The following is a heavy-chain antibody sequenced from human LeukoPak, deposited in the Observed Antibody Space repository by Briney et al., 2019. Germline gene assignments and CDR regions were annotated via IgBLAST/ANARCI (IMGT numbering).Heavy chain of an antibody. Sequence: ASVKVSCKASGYTFTYRYLHWVRQAPGQALEWMGWITPFNGNTNYAQKFQDRATITRDGSMSTAFMELSSLRSEDTAMYYCASSITNTVPRSWGQGTLVTVSS. CDR2: ITPFNGNT. D-gene: IGHD4-17*01. V-gene: IGHV1-45*02. CDR3: ASSITNTVPRS. CDR1: GYTFTYRY. J-gene: IGHJ4*02.